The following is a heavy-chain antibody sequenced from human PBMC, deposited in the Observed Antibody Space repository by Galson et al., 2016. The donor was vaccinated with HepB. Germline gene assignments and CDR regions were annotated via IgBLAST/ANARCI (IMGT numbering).Heavy chain of an antibody. V-gene: IGHV3-33*01. CDR2: IWYDGQNK. J-gene: IGHJ6*02. D-gene: IGHD6-13*01. CDR1: GFTFSSYG. Sequence: SLRLSCAASGFTFSSYGMHWVRQAPGKGLEWVAVIWYDGQNKYYADSVKGRFTISRDNSKNTLYLQVNSPRVEDTAVYYCAGSSSRSYYFGINVWGQGTTVTVSS. CDR3: AGSSSRSYYFGINV.